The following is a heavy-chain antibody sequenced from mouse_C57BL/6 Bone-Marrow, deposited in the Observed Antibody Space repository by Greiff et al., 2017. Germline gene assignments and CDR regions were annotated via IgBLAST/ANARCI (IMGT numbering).Heavy chain of an antibody. V-gene: IGHV5-17*01. Sequence: EVQVVESGGGLVKPGGSLKLSCAASGFTFSDYGMHWVRQAPEKGLEWVAYISSGSSTIYYADTVKGRFTISRDNAKNTLFLQMTSLRSENTAMYDCARRWLLGTMDYWGQGTSVTVSS. CDR1: GFTFSDYG. D-gene: IGHD2-3*01. CDR3: ARRWLLGTMDY. CDR2: ISSGSSTI. J-gene: IGHJ4*01.